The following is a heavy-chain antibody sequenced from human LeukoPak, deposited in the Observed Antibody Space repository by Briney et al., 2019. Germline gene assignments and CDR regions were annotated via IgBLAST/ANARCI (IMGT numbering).Heavy chain of an antibody. CDR3: AKREPDKNWFDP. J-gene: IGHJ5*02. CDR1: GYVISSGCY. CDR2: IRHSGNA. D-gene: IGHD5-24*01. V-gene: IGHV4-38-2*02. Sequence: PSETLSLTCTVSGYVISSGCYWGWIRQPPGKGLEWIGEIRHSGNAYYSSSLKSRITIPVDTSENQFSLRLNSVTAADTAVYYCAKREPDKNWFDPWGRGTLVTVSS.